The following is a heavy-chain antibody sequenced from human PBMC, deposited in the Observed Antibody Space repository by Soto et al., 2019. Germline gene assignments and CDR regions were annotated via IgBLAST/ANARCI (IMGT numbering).Heavy chain of an antibody. CDR2: INPNSGGT. D-gene: IGHD3-3*01. J-gene: IGHJ4*02. Sequence: QVQLVQSGAEVKKPGASVKVSCKASGYTFTGYYMHWVRQAPGQGLEWMGWINPNSGGTNYAQKVQGMATMTRDPSISTAYMELSRLRSDDTGVYYCARSVLRFLEWSLSTFYYWGQGTLVTVS. CDR3: ARSVLRFLEWSLSTFYY. V-gene: IGHV1-2*02. CDR1: GYTFTGYY.